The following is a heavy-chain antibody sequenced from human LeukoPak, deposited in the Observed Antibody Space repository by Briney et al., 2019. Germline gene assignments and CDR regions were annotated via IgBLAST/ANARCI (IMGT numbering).Heavy chain of an antibody. CDR2: INPSGGST. CDR3: ARSGVGRSGWYD. Sequence: ASVKVSCKASGYTFTIYYMHCVRQAPGQGCEGMGIINPSGGSTSYAQKFQGRVTMTRDTSTSTVYMELSSLRSEDTAVYYCARSGVGRSGWYDWGQGTLVTVSS. V-gene: IGHV1-46*01. CDR1: GYTFTIYY. D-gene: IGHD6-19*01. J-gene: IGHJ4*02.